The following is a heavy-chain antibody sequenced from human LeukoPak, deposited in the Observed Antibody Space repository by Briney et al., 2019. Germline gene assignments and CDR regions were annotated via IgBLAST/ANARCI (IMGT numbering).Heavy chain of an antibody. CDR3: ARRVGSSESSYYFDY. CDR1: GFTFNIYW. CDR2: ISSDGSIT. D-gene: IGHD3-22*01. V-gene: IGHV3-74*01. J-gene: IGHJ4*02. Sequence: HPGGSLRLSCAASGFTFNIYWMHWLRQAPGKGLVWVSLISSDGSITSYADSVKGRFTISRDNAKNTVYLQMNSLRVEDTAVYYCARRVGSSESSYYFDYWGQGTLVTVSS.